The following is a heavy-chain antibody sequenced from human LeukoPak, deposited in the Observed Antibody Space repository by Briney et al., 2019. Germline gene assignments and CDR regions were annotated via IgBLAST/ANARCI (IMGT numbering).Heavy chain of an antibody. CDR1: GGTFSSYA. CDR3: ARAHDYGDFDFDY. V-gene: IGHV1-69*06. J-gene: IGHJ4*02. Sequence: SVNVSFKSSGGTFSSYAISWVRQAPGQGLEWMGRIIPIFGTANYAQKFQGRVTITADKSTSTAYMELSSLRSEDTAVYYCARAHDYGDFDFDYWGQGTLVTVSS. D-gene: IGHD4-17*01. CDR2: IIPIFGTA.